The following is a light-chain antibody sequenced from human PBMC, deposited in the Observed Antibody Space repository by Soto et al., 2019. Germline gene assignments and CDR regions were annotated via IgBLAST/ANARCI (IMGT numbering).Light chain of an antibody. CDR2: GAS. CDR1: QSVSSN. Sequence: EIVMTQSPVTLSVSPGXRATLSCRASQSVSSNLAWYQQKPGQAPRLLIFGASTRATGIPARFSGSGSGTEFTLTIGSLQSEDFAVYYCQQYYNWPPRTFGQGTKVDIK. J-gene: IGKJ1*01. V-gene: IGKV3-15*01. CDR3: QQYYNWPPRT.